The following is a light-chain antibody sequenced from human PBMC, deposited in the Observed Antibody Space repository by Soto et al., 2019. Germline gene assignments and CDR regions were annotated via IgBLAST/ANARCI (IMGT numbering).Light chain of an antibody. Sequence: DIVMTQSPDSLAVSLGERATINCKSSQNNKNYLAWCQQKTGQPPKLLIDWASTRASGVPDRFSGSGSGTDFTLTISSLQAEDVGIYYCQDYYSSWTFGQGTKVEIK. V-gene: IGKV4-1*01. J-gene: IGKJ1*01. CDR1: QNNKNY. CDR3: QDYYSSWT. CDR2: WAS.